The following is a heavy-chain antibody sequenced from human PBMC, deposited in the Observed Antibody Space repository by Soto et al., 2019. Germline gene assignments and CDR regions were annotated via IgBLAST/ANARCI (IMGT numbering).Heavy chain of an antibody. V-gene: IGHV4-59*01. J-gene: IGHJ5*02. CDR1: GGSISSSY. CDR2: IYDSGST. CDR3: ARLPWADYGGIFDP. Sequence: SETLSLTCTVSGGSISSSYWSWIRQPPGKGLEWIGYIYDSGSTYYNSSLKSRVTMSVDTSKNQFSLKLYSVTTADTAMYYCARLPWADYGGIFDPWGQGTLVTVSS. D-gene: IGHD4-17*01.